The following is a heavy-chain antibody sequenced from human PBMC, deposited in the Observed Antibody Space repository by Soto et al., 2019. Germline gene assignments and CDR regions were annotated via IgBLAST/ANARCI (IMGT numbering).Heavy chain of an antibody. D-gene: IGHD6-6*01. J-gene: IGHJ5*02. CDR3: ARGGEYSSSSWFDP. CDR2: INHSGST. V-gene: IGHV4-34*01. Sequence: SETLSLTCAVYGGSFSGYYWSWIRQPPGKGLEWIGEINHSGSTNYNPSLKGRVTISVDTSKNQFSLKLSSVTAADTAVYYCARGGEYSSSSWFDPWGQGTLVTVSS. CDR1: GGSFSGYY.